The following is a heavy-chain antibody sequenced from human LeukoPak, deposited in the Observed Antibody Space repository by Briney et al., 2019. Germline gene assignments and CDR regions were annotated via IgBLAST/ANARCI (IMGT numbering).Heavy chain of an antibody. D-gene: IGHD6-13*01. CDR3: ARLTQSSSVDY. V-gene: IGHV5-51*01. CDR2: MYLGDSET. J-gene: IGHJ4*02. CDR1: GFTFTKYW. Sequence: GESLKISCKGSGFTFTKYWIGWVRQMPGKGLEWMGIMYLGDSETRYSPSFQGQVTISADKSISTAYLQWSSLKASDTAMYYCARLTQSSSVDYWGQGTLVTVSS.